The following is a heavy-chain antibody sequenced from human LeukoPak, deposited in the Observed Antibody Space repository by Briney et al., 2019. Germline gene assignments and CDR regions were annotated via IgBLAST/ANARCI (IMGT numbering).Heavy chain of an antibody. Sequence: ASVKVSCKASGYTFTSYDINWVRQATGQGLEWMGWMNPNSGNTGYAQKFQGRVTMTRNTSITTAYMELSSLRSEDTAVYYCARGRVGSIPRFVVVTAITPFYYFDYWGQGTLVTVSS. D-gene: IGHD2-21*02. CDR3: ARGRVGSIPRFVVVTAITPFYYFDY. CDR1: GYTFTSYD. CDR2: MNPNSGNT. J-gene: IGHJ4*02. V-gene: IGHV1-8*01.